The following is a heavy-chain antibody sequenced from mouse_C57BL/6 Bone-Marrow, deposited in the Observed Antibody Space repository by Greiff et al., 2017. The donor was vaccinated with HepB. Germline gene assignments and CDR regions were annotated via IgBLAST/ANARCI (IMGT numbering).Heavy chain of an antibody. CDR1: DSEVFPIAY. J-gene: IGHJ1*03. CDR2: ILPSIGRT. CDR3: ARRDGEYDDGDWYFDV. Sequence: VQLQQSGSELRSPGSSVKLSCKDFDSEVFPIAYMSWVRQKPGHGFEWIGGILPSIGRTIYGEKFEDKATLDADTLSNTAYLELNSLTSEDSAIDYGARRDGEYDDGDWYFDVWGTGTTVTVSS. V-gene: IGHV15-2*01. D-gene: IGHD2-13*01.